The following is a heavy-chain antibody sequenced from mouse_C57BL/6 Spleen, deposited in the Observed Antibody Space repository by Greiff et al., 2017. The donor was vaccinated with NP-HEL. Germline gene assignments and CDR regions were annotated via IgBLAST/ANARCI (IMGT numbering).Heavy chain of an antibody. J-gene: IGHJ2*01. V-gene: IGHV1-42*01. CDR3: AVTVVGY. D-gene: IGHD1-1*01. Sequence: DVKLVESGPELVKPGASVKISCKASGYSFTGYYMNWVKQSPEKSLEWIGEINPSTGGTTYNQKFKAKATLTVDKSSSTAYMQLKSLTSEDSAVYYGAVTVVGYWGQGTTLTVSS. CDR1: GYSFTGYY. CDR2: INPSTGGT.